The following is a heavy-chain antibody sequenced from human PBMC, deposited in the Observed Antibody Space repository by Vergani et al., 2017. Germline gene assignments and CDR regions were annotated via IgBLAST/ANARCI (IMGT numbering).Heavy chain of an antibody. CDR1: TESISRYY. CDR3: ARGNPYVDFDI. V-gene: IGHV4-4*07. Sequence: QVQLQESGPGLVKPSETLSLTCSVSTESISRYYWSWIRQPAGKRLEWIGRIHTNGVIHYNPSLNSRATISVDTSRNQISLKLTSVTATDTAIYFCARGNPYVDFDIWGQGTMITVSS. CDR2: IHTNGVI. D-gene: IGHD3-16*01. J-gene: IGHJ3*02.